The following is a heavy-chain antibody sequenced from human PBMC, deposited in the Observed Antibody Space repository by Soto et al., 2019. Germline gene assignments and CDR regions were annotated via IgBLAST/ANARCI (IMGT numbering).Heavy chain of an antibody. J-gene: IGHJ3*02. CDR3: AKDPNKGPCEGTLNDAFDI. D-gene: IGHD3-10*01. CDR2: ISWNSGSI. CDR1: GFTFDDYA. V-gene: IGHV3-9*01. Sequence: EVQLVESGGGLVQPGRSLRLSCAASGFTFDDYAMHWVRQAPGKGLEWVSGISWNSGSIGYADSVKGRFTISRDNAKNSLYLQINSLRAEDKALYYCAKDPNKGPCEGTLNDAFDIWGQGTMVTVSS.